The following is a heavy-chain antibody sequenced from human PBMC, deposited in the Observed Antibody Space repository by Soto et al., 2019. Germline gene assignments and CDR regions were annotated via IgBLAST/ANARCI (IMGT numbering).Heavy chain of an antibody. CDR2: IKHDGNEK. J-gene: IGHJ4*02. Sequence: PGGSLRLSCAASGFIFTSYWMSWVRQAPGKGLEWVASIKHDGNEKYYVDPVKGRFTISRDNAKNSVYLQMNSLRAEDTAVYHCERVRYYDRNFDYWGQGTLVTSPQ. CDR1: GFIFTSYW. D-gene: IGHD3-16*01. CDR3: ERVRYYDRNFDY. V-gene: IGHV3-7*05.